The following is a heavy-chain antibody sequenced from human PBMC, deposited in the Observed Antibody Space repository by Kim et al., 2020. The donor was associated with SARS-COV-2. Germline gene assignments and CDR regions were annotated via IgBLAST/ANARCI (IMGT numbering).Heavy chain of an antibody. CDR2: VYYSGIT. Sequence: SETLSLTCTVSGGSVNSPSHYWAWIRQPPGKGLEWIGTVYYSGITYYIPSLSDRVTMSVDSSKNQFSLTLSFVTAADTAGYFCVRLDLSIDQYNYGLDV. D-gene: IGHD2-15*01. J-gene: IGHJ6*01. CDR3: VRLDLSIDQYNYGLDV. CDR1: GGSVNSPSHY. V-gene: IGHV4-39*01.